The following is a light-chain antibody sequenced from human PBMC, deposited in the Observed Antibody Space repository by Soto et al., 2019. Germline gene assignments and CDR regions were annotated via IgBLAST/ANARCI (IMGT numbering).Light chain of an antibody. Sequence: SYELTQPPSVSVSPGQTASITCSGAKLGDKYACWYQQKPGQSPVLVIYQDTQRPSGIPERFSGSNSGNTATLTISGTQAMDEADYYCQAWDSSTVVFGGGTKVTVL. CDR1: KLGDKY. CDR3: QAWDSSTVV. J-gene: IGLJ2*01. V-gene: IGLV3-1*01. CDR2: QDT.